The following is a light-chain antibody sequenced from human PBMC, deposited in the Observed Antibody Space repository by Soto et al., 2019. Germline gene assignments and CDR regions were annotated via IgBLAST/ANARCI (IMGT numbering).Light chain of an antibody. V-gene: IGKV1-39*01. J-gene: IGKJ2*01. CDR1: QSISSH. Sequence: DIQMTQSPSSLSASVGDRVTITCRASQSISSHLNWYQQKPGKAPKALIYAASFLQSGVPSRFSGSGSGTDFSLTISFLQSDDFATYYCQHYDSYPYTFGKGTTLQMK. CDR3: QHYDSYPYT. CDR2: AAS.